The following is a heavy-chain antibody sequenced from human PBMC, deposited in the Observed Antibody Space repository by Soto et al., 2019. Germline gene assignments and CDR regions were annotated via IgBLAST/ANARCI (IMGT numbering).Heavy chain of an antibody. D-gene: IGHD3-22*01. CDR3: AKDLSPGILVPDTIHY. V-gene: IGHV3-30*18. Sequence: PGGSLRLSCAASGFTFSSYGMHWVRQAPCKGLEWVAVISYDGSNKYYADSVKGRFTISRDNSNNTLYLQMNSLRAEDTAVYYCAKDLSPGILVPDTIHYWGQGTLVTVSS. CDR2: ISYDGSNK. J-gene: IGHJ4*02. CDR1: GFTFSSYG.